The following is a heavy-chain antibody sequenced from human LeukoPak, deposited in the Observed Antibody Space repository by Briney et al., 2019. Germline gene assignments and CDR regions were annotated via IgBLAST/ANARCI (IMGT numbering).Heavy chain of an antibody. CDR3: ARVGVVVRTNYYYYMDV. J-gene: IGHJ6*03. CDR2: IYSGGST. CDR1: GFTVSSNY. Sequence: SGGSLRLSCAASGFTVSSNYMSWVRQAPGKGLEWVSVIYSGGSTYYADSVKGRFTISRDNSKNTLYLQMNSLRAEDTAVYYCARVGVVVRTNYYYYMDVWGKGTTVTVSS. D-gene: IGHD3-22*01. V-gene: IGHV3-53*01.